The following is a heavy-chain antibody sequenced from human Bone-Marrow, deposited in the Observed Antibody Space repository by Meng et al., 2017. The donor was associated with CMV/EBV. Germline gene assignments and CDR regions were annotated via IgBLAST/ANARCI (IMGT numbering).Heavy chain of an antibody. Sequence: GGSLRLSCAASGFTFSSYEMNWVRQAPGKGLEWVSYISSSGSTIYYADSVKGRFTISRDNAKNSLYLQMNSLRAEDTAVYYCARASFPNYDFWSGYYLGRYYYGMDVWGQGTTVTCSS. CDR3: ARASFPNYDFWSGYYLGRYYYGMDV. CDR1: GFTFSSYE. D-gene: IGHD3-3*01. CDR2: ISSSGSTI. V-gene: IGHV3-48*03. J-gene: IGHJ6*01.